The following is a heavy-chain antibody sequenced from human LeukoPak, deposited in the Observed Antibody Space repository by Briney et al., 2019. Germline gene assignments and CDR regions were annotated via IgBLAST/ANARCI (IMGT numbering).Heavy chain of an antibody. D-gene: IGHD5-18*01. CDR1: GFTFDDYA. J-gene: IGHJ4*02. V-gene: IGHV3-9*01. Sequence: GGSLRLSCAASGFTFDDYAMHWVRQAPGKGLEWVSGISWNSGSIGYADSVKGRFTISRDNAKNSLYLQMNSLRAEDTALYYCAKGWRIQQLIVDYWGQGTLVTVSS. CDR3: AKGWRIQQLIVDY. CDR2: ISWNSGSI.